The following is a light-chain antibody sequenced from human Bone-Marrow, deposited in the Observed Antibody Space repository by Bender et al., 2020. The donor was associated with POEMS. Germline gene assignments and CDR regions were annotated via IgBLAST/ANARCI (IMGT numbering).Light chain of an antibody. Sequence: QSALTQAASVSGSPGQSITISCTGASSDFGPYNLVSWYQHHPGKAPKLMIYEVFKRPSVVSNRFSGSKSGNMASLTISGLQAEDEADYYCCSYVGSSTFYVFGSGTKVTVL. J-gene: IGLJ1*01. CDR2: EVF. V-gene: IGLV2-23*02. CDR3: CSYVGSSTFYV. CDR1: SSDFGPYNL.